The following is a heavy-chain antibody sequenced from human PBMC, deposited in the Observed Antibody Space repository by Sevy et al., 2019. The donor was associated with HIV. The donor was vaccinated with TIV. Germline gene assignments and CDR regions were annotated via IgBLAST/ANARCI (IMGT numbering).Heavy chain of an antibody. CDR1: GYTFSVYD. CDR3: ARAAAGAYDAFDI. CDR2: LNPSSSNT. V-gene: IGHV1-8*03. D-gene: IGHD6-13*01. Sequence: ASVKVSCKASGYTFSVYDINWVRQVTGQGLEWMGWLNPSSSNTGYAENFQGRVTFIMDSSTSKGYMEMSSLRSEETAVYYCARAAAGAYDAFDIWGQGTLVTVSS. J-gene: IGHJ3*02.